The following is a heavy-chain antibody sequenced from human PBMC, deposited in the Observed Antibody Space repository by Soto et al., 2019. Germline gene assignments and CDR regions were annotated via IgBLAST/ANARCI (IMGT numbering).Heavy chain of an antibody. V-gene: IGHV3-23*01. CDR3: AKLWFGELLSGDYFDY. CDR2: ISGSGGST. D-gene: IGHD3-10*01. CDR1: GFTFSSYA. Sequence: GGSLRLSCAASGFTFSSYAMSWVRQAPGKGLEWVSSISGSGGSTYYADSVKGRFTISRDNSKNTLYLQMNSLRAEDTAVYYCAKLWFGELLSGDYFDYWGQGTLVTVSS. J-gene: IGHJ4*02.